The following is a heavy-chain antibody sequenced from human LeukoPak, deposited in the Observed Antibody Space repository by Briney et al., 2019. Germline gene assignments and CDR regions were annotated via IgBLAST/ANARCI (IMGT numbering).Heavy chain of an antibody. CDR1: GGTFSSHA. D-gene: IGHD1-14*01. CDR3: ARDSSEFRSLIPH. Sequence: SVKVSCKASGGTFSSHAISWVRQAPGQGLEWMGGITPIFGTAKYAQKFQGRVTITADESTSTAYMEPSSLRSEDTAVYYCARDSSEFRSLIPHWGQGTLVTVSS. CDR2: ITPIFGTA. J-gene: IGHJ1*01. V-gene: IGHV1-69*13.